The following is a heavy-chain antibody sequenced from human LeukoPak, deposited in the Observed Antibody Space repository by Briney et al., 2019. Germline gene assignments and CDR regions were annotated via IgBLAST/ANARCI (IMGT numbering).Heavy chain of an antibody. J-gene: IGHJ5*02. V-gene: IGHV4-34*01. Sequence: SETLSLTCAVYGGSFSGYYWSWIRQPPGKGLEWIGEINHSGSTSYNPSLKSRVTMSVDTSKNQFSLKLSSVTAADTAVYYCARGHYDYVWGSFSWFDPWGQGTLVTVSS. CDR3: ARGHYDYVWGSFSWFDP. CDR2: INHSGST. CDR1: GGSFSGYY. D-gene: IGHD3-16*01.